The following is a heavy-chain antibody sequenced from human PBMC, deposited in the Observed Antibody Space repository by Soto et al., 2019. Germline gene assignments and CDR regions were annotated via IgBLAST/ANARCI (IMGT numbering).Heavy chain of an antibody. V-gene: IGHV3-48*02. CDR1: GFTFSSYS. D-gene: IGHD3-10*01. J-gene: IGHJ6*02. CDR2: ISSSSSTI. Sequence: GSLRLSCAASGFTFSSYSMNWVRQAPGKGLEWVSYISSSSSTIYYADSVKGRFTISRDNAKNSLYLQMNSLRDEDTAVYYCARDLGERDDYYYYGMDVWGQGTTVTVSS. CDR3: ARDLGERDDYYYYGMDV.